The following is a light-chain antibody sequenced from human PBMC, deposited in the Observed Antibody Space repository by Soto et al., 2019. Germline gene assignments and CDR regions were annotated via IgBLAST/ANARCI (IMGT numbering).Light chain of an antibody. CDR3: QQYDEWPLT. CDR1: QNVKTR. V-gene: IGKV3-15*01. CDR2: DEF. Sequence: EKVMTQSPATLSVSPGERATLSCRASQNVKTRLAWYQQKPGQAPRLLIYDEFTRATGMPARFSGSASGTEFTLTISSLQSEDFAVYYCQQYDEWPLTFGGGTKVEIK. J-gene: IGKJ4*01.